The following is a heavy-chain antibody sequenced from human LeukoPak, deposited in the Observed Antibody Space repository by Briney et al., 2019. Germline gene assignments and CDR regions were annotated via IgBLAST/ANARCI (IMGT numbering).Heavy chain of an antibody. J-gene: IGHJ6*02. CDR1: GGSISSGGYS. CDR3: ARQSVVALGYMDV. D-gene: IGHD3-22*01. CDR2: IYHSGST. Sequence: SETLFLTCAVSGGSISSGGYSWSWIRQPPGKGLEWIGYIYHSGSTYYNPSLKSRVTISVDRSKNQFSLKLSSVTTADTAVYYCARQSVVALGYMDVWGQGTTVTVSS. V-gene: IGHV4-30-2*01.